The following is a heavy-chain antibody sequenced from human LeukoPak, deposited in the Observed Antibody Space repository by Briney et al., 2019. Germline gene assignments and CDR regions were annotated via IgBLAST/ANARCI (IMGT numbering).Heavy chain of an antibody. CDR1: GFTSSSHA. V-gene: IGHV3-64*01. D-gene: IGHD4-17*01. Sequence: PGGSLRLSCVASGFTSSSHAMHWVRQAPGKGLEYVSVVSSNGGTTYYASSVKGRFTISRDNSKNTLYLQMGSLRPEDMSVYYCARASVTSWKYGMDVWGQGTTVTVSS. CDR2: VSSNGGTT. J-gene: IGHJ6*02. CDR3: ARASVTSWKYGMDV.